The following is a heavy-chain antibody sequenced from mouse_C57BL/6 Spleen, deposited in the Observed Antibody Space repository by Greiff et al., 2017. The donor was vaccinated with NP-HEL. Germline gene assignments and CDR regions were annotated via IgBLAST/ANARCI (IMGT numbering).Heavy chain of an antibody. V-gene: IGHV2-3*01. CDR3: AKPDSCYDDGSSYEAMDY. CDR2: IWGDGST. J-gene: IGHJ4*01. D-gene: IGHD1-1*01. Sequence: VQVVESGPGLVAPSQSLSITCTVSGFSLTSYGVSWVRQPPGKGLEWLGVIWGDGSTNYHSALISRLSISKDNYKSQVFLKLNRLQTDDTATYYGAKPDSCYDDGSSYEAMDYWGQGTSVTVSS. CDR1: GFSLTSYG.